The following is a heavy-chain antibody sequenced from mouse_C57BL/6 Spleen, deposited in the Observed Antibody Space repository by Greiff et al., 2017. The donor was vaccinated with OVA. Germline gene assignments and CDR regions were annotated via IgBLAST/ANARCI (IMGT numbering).Heavy chain of an antibody. J-gene: IGHJ1*03. V-gene: IGHV6-3*01. Sequence: EVQGVESGGGLVQPGGSMKLSCVASGFTFSNYWMNWVRQSPEKGLEWVAQIRLKSDNYATHYAESVKGRFTISRDDSKSSVYLQMNNLRAEDTGIYYCTPYGISYWYFDVWGTGTTVTVSS. CDR1: GFTFSNYW. CDR2: IRLKSDNYAT. CDR3: TPYGISYWYFDV. D-gene: IGHD1-1*01.